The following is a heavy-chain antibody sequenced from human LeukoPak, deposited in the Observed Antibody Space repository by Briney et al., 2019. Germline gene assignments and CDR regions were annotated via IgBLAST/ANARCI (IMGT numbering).Heavy chain of an antibody. Sequence: GASVTVSCKASGYTFTYRYQHWVRQAPGQALEWMGWITPFNGNTNYAQKFQDRVTITRDRSMSTAYMELSSLRSEDTAMYYCATITMVRGVFAFDIWGQGTMVTVSS. D-gene: IGHD3-10*01. J-gene: IGHJ3*02. V-gene: IGHV1-45*02. CDR3: ATITMVRGVFAFDI. CDR2: ITPFNGNT. CDR1: GYTFTYRY.